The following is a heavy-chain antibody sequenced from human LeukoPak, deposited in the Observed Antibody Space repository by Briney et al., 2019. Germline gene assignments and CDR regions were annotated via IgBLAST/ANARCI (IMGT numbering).Heavy chain of an antibody. V-gene: IGHV1-69*13. CDR1: GGTFISYA. J-gene: IGHJ4*02. Sequence: GASVKVSCKASGGTFISYAISWVRQAPGQGLEWMGGIIPIFGAANYAQKFQGRVTITADESTSTAYMELSSLRSEDTAVYYCARQKRGYSSAIDYWGQGTLVTVSS. D-gene: IGHD6-19*01. CDR2: IIPIFGAA. CDR3: ARQKRGYSSAIDY.